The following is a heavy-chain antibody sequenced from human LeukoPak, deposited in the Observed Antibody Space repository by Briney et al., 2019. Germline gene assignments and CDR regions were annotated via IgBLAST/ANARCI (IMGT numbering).Heavy chain of an antibody. CDR2: IKQDGSEK. V-gene: IGHV3-7*03. D-gene: IGHD3-10*01. CDR3: ARGTYYYGSGSPETGY. CDR1: GFTFSGNW. Sequence: GGSLRLSCVASGFTFSGNWMSWVRQAPGKGLEWMANIKQDGSEKYYVDSVKGRFTISRDNAKNSLYLQMNSLRAEDTAVYYCARGTYYYGSGSPETGYWGQGTLVTVSS. J-gene: IGHJ4*02.